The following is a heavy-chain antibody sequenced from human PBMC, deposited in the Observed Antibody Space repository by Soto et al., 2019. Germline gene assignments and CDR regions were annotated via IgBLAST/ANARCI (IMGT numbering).Heavy chain of an antibody. CDR2: FSAYNGNT. CDR3: ARGPPYSRSYYYYYGIDT. CDR1: GYPFTSYG. D-gene: IGHD1-26*01. V-gene: IGHV1-18*01. Sequence: ASVKAFCKASGYPFTSYGISWVRQAPVQGLEWMGWFSAYNGNTNDAQMLQGRVIMTTDTSTSTAYMELRSLRSDDTAVYYCARGPPYSRSYYYYYGIDTWGKGTTVTVSS. J-gene: IGHJ6*04.